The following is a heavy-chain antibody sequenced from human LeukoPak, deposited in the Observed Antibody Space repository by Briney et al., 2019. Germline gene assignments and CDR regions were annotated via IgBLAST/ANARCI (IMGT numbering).Heavy chain of an antibody. V-gene: IGHV3-21*01. D-gene: IGHD5-12*01. CDR3: ARDRHGVATIGDFDY. J-gene: IGHJ4*02. CDR1: GFTFSSYS. Sequence: GGSLRLSCAASGFTFSSYSMNWVRQAPGKGLEWVSSISSSSSYIYYADSVKGRFIISRDNAKNSLYLQMNSLRAEDTAVYYCARDRHGVATIGDFDYWGQGTLVTVSS. CDR2: ISSSSSYI.